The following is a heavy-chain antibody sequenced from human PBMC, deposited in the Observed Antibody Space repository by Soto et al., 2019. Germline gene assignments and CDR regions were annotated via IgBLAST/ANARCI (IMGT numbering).Heavy chain of an antibody. CDR1: GYTFTTYY. J-gene: IGHJ4*02. Sequence: QVQLVLSGAEVKRPGASVKVSCKASGYTFTTYYMHWVRQAPGQGLEWLGIINPNGGSTTYAQKFQGRVTMTRDTSTSTVYLELSSLRSEDTAVYYCARAGYCSGGTCFHGNCDYWGQGTLVTVSA. D-gene: IGHD2-15*01. CDR2: INPNGGST. CDR3: ARAGYCSGGTCFHGNCDY. V-gene: IGHV1-46*01.